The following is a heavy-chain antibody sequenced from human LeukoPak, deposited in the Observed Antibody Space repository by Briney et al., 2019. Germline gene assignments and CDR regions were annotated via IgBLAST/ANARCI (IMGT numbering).Heavy chain of an antibody. CDR2: ISGSGGST. Sequence: SGGSLRLSCAASGFTFSSYAMSWVRQAPGKGLEWVSAISGSGGSTYYADSVKGRFTISRDISKNTLYLQMNSLRAEDTAVYYCAKAPPSSYYYYYGMDVWGQGTTVTVSS. CDR1: GFTFSSYA. D-gene: IGHD6-13*01. V-gene: IGHV3-23*01. J-gene: IGHJ6*02. CDR3: AKAPPSSYYYYYGMDV.